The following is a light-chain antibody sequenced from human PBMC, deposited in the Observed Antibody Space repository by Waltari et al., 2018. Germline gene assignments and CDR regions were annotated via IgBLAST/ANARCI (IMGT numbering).Light chain of an antibody. CDR3: QSYDTSLSVV. CDR1: GSNIGAGLD. Sequence: QSVLTRAPSMSGAPGQRVTSSCTGSGSNIGAGLDGRWSQQPPRAAPKLLISGSTSRPLGVPYRFCGSTSGTSASLVIIGLQPEDEAVYYRQSYDTSLSVVFGGGTKLTVL. J-gene: IGLJ3*02. V-gene: IGLV1-40*01. CDR2: GST.